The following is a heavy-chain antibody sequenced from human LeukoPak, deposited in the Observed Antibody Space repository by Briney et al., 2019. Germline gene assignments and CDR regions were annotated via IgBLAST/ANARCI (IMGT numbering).Heavy chain of an antibody. CDR2: ISAYNGNT. V-gene: IGHV1-18*01. CDR1: GYTFSNYG. D-gene: IGHD6-6*01. Sequence: EASVKVSCKASGYTFSNYGITWVRQAPGQGLEWMGWISAYNGNTNYAQKLQGRVTMTTDTSTSTAYMELRSLRSDDTAVYYCTRDCEYSTSSASKYWGQGTLVTVSS. J-gene: IGHJ4*02. CDR3: TRDCEYSTSSASKY.